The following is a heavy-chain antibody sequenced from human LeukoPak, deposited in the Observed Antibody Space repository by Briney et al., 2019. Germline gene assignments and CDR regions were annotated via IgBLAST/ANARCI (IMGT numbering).Heavy chain of an antibody. Sequence: GGSLRLSCAASGFTFSSYAMSWVRQAPGKGLEWVSAISGSGGSTYYADSVKGRFTISRDNSKNTLYLQMNSLRAEDTAVYYCAKAGVAGGIAVAACVYWGQGTLVTVSS. CDR2: ISGSGGST. V-gene: IGHV3-23*01. J-gene: IGHJ4*02. D-gene: IGHD6-19*01. CDR1: GFTFSSYA. CDR3: AKAGVAGGIAVAACVY.